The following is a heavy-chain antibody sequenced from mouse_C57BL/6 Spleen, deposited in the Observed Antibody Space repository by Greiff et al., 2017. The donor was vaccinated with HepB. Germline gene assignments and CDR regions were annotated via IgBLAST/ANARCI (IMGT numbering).Heavy chain of an antibody. CDR2: INPNNGGT. V-gene: IGHV1-26*01. CDR1: GYTFTDYY. J-gene: IGHJ3*01. CDR3: ARWEVYDYDGFAY. Sequence: EVQLQQSGPELVKPGASVKISCKASGYTFTDYYMNWVKQSHGKSLEWIGDINPNNGGTSYNQKFKGKATLTVDKSSSTAYMELRSLTSEDSAVYYCARWEVYDYDGFAYWGQGTLVTVSA. D-gene: IGHD2-4*01.